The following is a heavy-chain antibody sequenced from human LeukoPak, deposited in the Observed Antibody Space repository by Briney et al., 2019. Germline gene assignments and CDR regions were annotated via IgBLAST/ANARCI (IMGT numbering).Heavy chain of an antibody. Sequence: ASVKVPCKASGYTFTSYYMHWARQAPGQGLEWMGIINPSGGSTSYAQKFQGRVTMTRDMSTSTVYMELSSLRSEDTAVYYCARGPYYDFWSGYSDAFDIWGQGTMVTVSS. J-gene: IGHJ3*02. V-gene: IGHV1-46*01. CDR2: INPSGGST. CDR3: ARGPYYDFWSGYSDAFDI. CDR1: GYTFTSYY. D-gene: IGHD3-3*01.